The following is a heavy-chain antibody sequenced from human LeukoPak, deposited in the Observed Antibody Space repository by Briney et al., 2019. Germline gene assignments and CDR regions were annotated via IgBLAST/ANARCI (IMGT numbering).Heavy chain of an antibody. CDR2: IIPIFGTA. V-gene: IGHV1-69*13. Sequence: GASVTVSCKASGGTFSSYAISWVRQAPGQGLEWMGGIIPIFGTANYARKFQGRVTITADESTSTAYMELSSLRSEDTAVYYCARANADYYGSGSYYVSDAFDIWGQGTMVTVSS. CDR3: ARANADYYGSGSYYVSDAFDI. D-gene: IGHD3-10*01. J-gene: IGHJ3*02. CDR1: GGTFSSYA.